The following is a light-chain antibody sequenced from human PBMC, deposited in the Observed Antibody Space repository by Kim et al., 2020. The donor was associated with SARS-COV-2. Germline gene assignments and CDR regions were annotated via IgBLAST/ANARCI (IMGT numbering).Light chain of an antibody. Sequence: TINCKSSQSVLYSSNNKNYLAWYQQKPGQPPKLLIYWASTRESGVPDRFSGSGSGTDFTLTISSLQAEDVAVYYCQQYYSTPRLTFGGGTKVDIK. V-gene: IGKV4-1*01. J-gene: IGKJ4*01. CDR1: QSVLYSSNNKNY. CDR2: WAS. CDR3: QQYYSTPRLT.